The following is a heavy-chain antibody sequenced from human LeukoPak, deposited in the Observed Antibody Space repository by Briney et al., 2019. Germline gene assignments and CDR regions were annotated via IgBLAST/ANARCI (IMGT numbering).Heavy chain of an antibody. CDR3: ARERRAWGEDF. CDR2: INPNGGNT. Sequence: GASVKISCKASGYTFTNYYIHWVRQAPGQGLERVGLINPNGGNTGYAQRFQGRVTVTTDTSTSTVFMELNSLQSEDTAVYYCARERRAWGEDFWGQGTLVTVSS. CDR1: GYTFTNYY. D-gene: IGHD3-16*01. J-gene: IGHJ4*02. V-gene: IGHV1-46*01.